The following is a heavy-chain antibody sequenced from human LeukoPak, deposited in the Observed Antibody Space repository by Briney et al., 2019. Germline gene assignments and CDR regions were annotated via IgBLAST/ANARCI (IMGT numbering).Heavy chain of an antibody. CDR2: ISGSAGST. CDR3: SKRDVMIGAFDI. J-gene: IGHJ3*02. Sequence: QSGGSLRLSCATSGFTFATSAMTWVRQAPGKGLEWVSVISGSAGSTHYADSVKGRLTISRDISKNTLYLHMHSLRAEDTAVYYCSKRDVMIGAFDIWGQGTTVTVSS. D-gene: IGHD3-10*02. V-gene: IGHV3-23*01. CDR1: GFTFATSA.